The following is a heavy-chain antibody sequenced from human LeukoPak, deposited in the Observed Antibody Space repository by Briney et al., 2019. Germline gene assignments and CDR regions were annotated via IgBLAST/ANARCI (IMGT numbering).Heavy chain of an antibody. J-gene: IGHJ4*02. CDR1: GGTFSSYA. CDR2: ISAYNGNT. V-gene: IGHV1-18*01. Sequence: ASVKVSCKASGGTFSSYAISWVRQAPGQGLEWMGWISAYNGNTNYAQKLQGRVTMTTDTSTSTAYMELRSLRSDDTAVYYCARDGPHIAAASIRIVDYWGQGTLVTVSS. CDR3: ARDGPHIAAASIRIVDY. D-gene: IGHD6-13*01.